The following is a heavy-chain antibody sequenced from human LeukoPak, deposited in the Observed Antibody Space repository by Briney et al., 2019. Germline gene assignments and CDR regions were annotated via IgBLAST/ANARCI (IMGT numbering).Heavy chain of an antibody. J-gene: IGHJ3*02. D-gene: IGHD6-19*01. V-gene: IGHV3-74*01. CDR3: ARDSASSGWYRANAFNI. CDR2: INSDGSST. Sequence: GGSLRLSCAASGFTFSNYWMHWVRQAPGKGLVWVSRINSDGSSTSDADSVKGRFTISRDNAKNTLYLQMNSLRAEDTAVYFCARDSASSGWYRANAFNIWGRGTMVTVSS. CDR1: GFTFSNYW.